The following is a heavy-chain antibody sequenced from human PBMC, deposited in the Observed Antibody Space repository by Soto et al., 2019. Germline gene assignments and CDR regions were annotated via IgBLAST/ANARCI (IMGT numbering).Heavy chain of an antibody. CDR2: ISSSSSYI. CDR1: GFTFSSYA. V-gene: IGHV3-21*01. CDR3: ATLLRNSMLGHMDV. D-gene: IGHD3-10*02. Sequence: GGSLRLSCAASGFTFSSYAMSWVRQAPGKGLEWVSSISSSSSYIYYADSVKGRFTISRDNAKNSLYLQMNSLRAEDTAVYYCATLLRNSMLGHMDVWGKGTTVTVSS. J-gene: IGHJ6*03.